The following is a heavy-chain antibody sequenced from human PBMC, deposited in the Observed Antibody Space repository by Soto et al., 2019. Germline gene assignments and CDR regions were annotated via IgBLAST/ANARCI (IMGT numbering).Heavy chain of an antibody. CDR1: GTSISSYY. J-gene: IGHJ5*01. Sequence: KTSETLSLTCTVSGTSISSYYWSWIRQPPGKGLEWIANIHYSGTTNYNPPLASRVTLSVDTSKNQFSLKMNSVTAADRAMYFCARYNSYAIDSWGRGTLVNVSS. CDR3: ARYNSYAIDS. D-gene: IGHD2-8*01. CDR2: IHYSGTT. V-gene: IGHV4-59*01.